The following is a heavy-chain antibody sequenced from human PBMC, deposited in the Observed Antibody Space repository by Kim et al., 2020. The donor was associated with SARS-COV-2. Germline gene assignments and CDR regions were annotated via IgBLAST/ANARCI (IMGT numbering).Heavy chain of an antibody. D-gene: IGHD2-8*01. J-gene: IGHJ4*02. CDR2: ISAYNGNT. Sequence: ASVKVSCKASGYTFTSYGISWVRQAPGQGLEWMGWISAYNGNTNYAQKLQGRVTMTTDTSTSIAYMELRSLRSDDTAVYYCARVPTYIVLMVYATYYFDYWGQGTLVTVSS. V-gene: IGHV1-18*01. CDR3: ARVPTYIVLMVYATYYFDY. CDR1: GYTFTSYG.